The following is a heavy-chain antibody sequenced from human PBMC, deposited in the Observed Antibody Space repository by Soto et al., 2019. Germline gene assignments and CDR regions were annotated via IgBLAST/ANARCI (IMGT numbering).Heavy chain of an antibody. CDR3: AMELAIIGKGAVHM. Sequence: EVHLLESGGGLVQPGGSLTLSCAASGFTFSSYAMSWVRQAPGKGLEWVSAISGGGGDSTYYADSVKGRLIISKGNSKDTLYLQMSSLRAEDTAVYYCAMELAIIGKGAVHMWGQGTMVTVSS. CDR1: GFTFSSYA. V-gene: IGHV3-23*01. CDR2: ISGGGGDST. D-gene: IGHD1-26*01. J-gene: IGHJ3*02.